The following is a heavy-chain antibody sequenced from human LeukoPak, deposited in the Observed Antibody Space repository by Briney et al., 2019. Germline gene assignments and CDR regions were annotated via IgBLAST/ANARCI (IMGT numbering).Heavy chain of an antibody. CDR1: GGSISSYY. CDR3: ARRVAARGNWFDP. CDR2: IYYSGST. V-gene: IGHV4-59*08. Sequence: SETLSLTCTVSGGSISSYYWSWIRQPPGKGLEWIGYIYYSGSTNYNPSLKSRVTILVDTSKNQFSLKLSSVTAADTAVYYCARRVAARGNWFDPWGQGTLVTVSS. D-gene: IGHD6-19*01. J-gene: IGHJ5*02.